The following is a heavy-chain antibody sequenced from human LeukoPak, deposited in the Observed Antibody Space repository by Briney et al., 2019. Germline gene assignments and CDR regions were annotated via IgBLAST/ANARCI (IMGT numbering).Heavy chain of an antibody. J-gene: IGHJ4*02. CDR1: GFTFRTYA. Sequence: GGSLRLSCAASGFTFRTYAMSWVRQAPGKGLEWVSSISSSSSYIYYADSVKGRFTISRDNAKNSLYLQMNSLRAEDTAVYYCAREGVRGFDYWGQGTLVTVSS. D-gene: IGHD3-10*01. CDR3: AREGVRGFDY. CDR2: ISSSSSYI. V-gene: IGHV3-21*01.